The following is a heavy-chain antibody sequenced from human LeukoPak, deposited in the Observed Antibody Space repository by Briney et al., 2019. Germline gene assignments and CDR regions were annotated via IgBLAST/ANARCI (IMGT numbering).Heavy chain of an antibody. J-gene: IGHJ4*02. D-gene: IGHD1-26*01. CDR2: INHSGST. Sequence: PSETLSLTCAVYGGSFRGYYWSWIRQPPGKGLEWIGEINHSGSTNYNPSLKSRVIISVDTSKNQFSLNLSSVTAADTAVYYCARSWVGASNFDYWGRGTLVTVSS. CDR3: ARSWVGASNFDY. V-gene: IGHV4-34*01. CDR1: GGSFRGYY.